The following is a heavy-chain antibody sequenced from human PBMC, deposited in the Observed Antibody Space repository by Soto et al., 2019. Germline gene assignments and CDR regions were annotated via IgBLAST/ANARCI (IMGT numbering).Heavy chain of an antibody. D-gene: IGHD3-3*01. CDR1: GYTFTSYY. Sequence: ASVKVSCKASGYTFTSYYMHWVRQAPGQGLEWMGIIKPSGSSTSYAQKLQGRVTMTRDTSTSTVYMELSSLRSEDTAVYYCARSYTPTIFGVGLNYYYYYGMDVWGQGTTVTVSS. CDR3: ARSYTPTIFGVGLNYYYYYGMDV. CDR2: IKPSGSST. J-gene: IGHJ6*02. V-gene: IGHV1-46*01.